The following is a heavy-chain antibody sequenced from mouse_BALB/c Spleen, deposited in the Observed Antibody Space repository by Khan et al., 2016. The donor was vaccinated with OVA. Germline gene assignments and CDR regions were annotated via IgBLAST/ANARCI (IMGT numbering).Heavy chain of an antibody. V-gene: IGHV1-7*01. CDR1: GYTFTSYW. J-gene: IGHJ2*01. Sequence: VQLQQSGAELAKPGASVKMSCKASGYTFTSYWMHWIKQRPGPGLEWIGYINPTSGYTDYNQKFKDKATLTADKSSSTAYMQLSSLTSDDSAVYYGARDRIDYWGQGTALTVAS. CDR2: INPTSGYT. CDR3: ARDRIDY.